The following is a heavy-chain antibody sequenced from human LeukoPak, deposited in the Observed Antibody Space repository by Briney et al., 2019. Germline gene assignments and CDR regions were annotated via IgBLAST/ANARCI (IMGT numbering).Heavy chain of an antibody. V-gene: IGHV3-23*01. CDR2: ISGSGGST. J-gene: IGHJ3*02. Sequence: GGSLRLSCAASGFTFSSYGMSWVRQAPGKGLEGGSAISGSGGSTYYADSVKGRFTISRDNSKNTLYLQMNSLRAEDTAVYYCAKDRRGIVGATRAFDIWGQGTMVTVSS. CDR3: AKDRRGIVGATRAFDI. CDR1: GFTFSSYG. D-gene: IGHD1-26*01.